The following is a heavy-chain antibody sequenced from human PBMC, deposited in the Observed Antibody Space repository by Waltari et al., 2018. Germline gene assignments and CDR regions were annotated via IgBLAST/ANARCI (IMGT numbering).Heavy chain of an antibody. V-gene: IGHV3-30*18. Sequence: QVQLVESGGGVVQPGRSLRLSCAASGFTFSSYGMHWVRQAPGKGLEWVAVIWYDGSNKYYADSVKGRFTISRDNSKNTLYLQMNSLRAEDTAVYYCAKDHSSSSTGRADYWGQGTLVTVSS. CDR2: IWYDGSNK. CDR1: GFTFSSYG. CDR3: AKDHSSSSTGRADY. D-gene: IGHD6-13*01. J-gene: IGHJ4*02.